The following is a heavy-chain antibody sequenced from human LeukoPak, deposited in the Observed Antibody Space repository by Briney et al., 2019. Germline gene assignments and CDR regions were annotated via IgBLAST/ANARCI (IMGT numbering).Heavy chain of an antibody. Sequence: SETLSLTCTVSGGSISSSSYYWGWIRQPPGKGLEWIGSIYYSGSTYYNPSLKSRVTISVDTSKNQFSLKLSSVTAADTAVYYCARLSVIVGAALEYYYYYMEVWGQGTTVTVSS. V-gene: IGHV4-39*07. CDR1: GGSISSSSYY. CDR3: ARLSVIVGAALEYYYYYMEV. J-gene: IGHJ6*03. CDR2: IYYSGST. D-gene: IGHD1-26*01.